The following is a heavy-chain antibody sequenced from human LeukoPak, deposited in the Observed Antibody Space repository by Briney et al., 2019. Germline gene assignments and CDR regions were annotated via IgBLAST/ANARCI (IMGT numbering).Heavy chain of an antibody. CDR3: ANGLQGYCSSTSCSNFDY. Sequence: PGGSLRLSCAVSGFTFSGFWMSWVRQAPGKGLEWVSAISGSGGSTYDADSVKGRFTISRDNSKNTLYLQMNSLRAEDTAVYYCANGLQGYCSSTSCSNFDYWGQGTLVTVSS. V-gene: IGHV3-23*01. D-gene: IGHD2-2*01. CDR2: ISGSGGST. CDR1: GFTFSGFW. J-gene: IGHJ4*02.